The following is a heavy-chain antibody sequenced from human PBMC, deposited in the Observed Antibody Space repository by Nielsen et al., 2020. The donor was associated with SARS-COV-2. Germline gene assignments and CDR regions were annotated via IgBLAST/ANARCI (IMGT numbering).Heavy chain of an antibody. CDR2: IKSKTDGGTT. CDR1: GFTFSNAW. V-gene: IGHV3-15*01. Sequence: GESLKISCAASGFTFSNAWMSWVRQAPGKGLEWVGRIKSKTDGGTTDYAAPVKGRFTISRDDSKNTLYLQMNSLKTEDTAVYYCTTDSSRLFDYWGQGTLVTVSS. D-gene: IGHD6-13*01. CDR3: TTDSSRLFDY. J-gene: IGHJ4*02.